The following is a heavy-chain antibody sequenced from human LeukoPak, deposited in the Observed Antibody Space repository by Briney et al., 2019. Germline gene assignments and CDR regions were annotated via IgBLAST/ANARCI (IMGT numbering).Heavy chain of an antibody. CDR3: GRKEVDSSGYFLNFDY. V-gene: IGHV1-18*01. Sequence: ASVKVSCKASGYTFTTYGISWVRQAPGQGLEWMGWISVYSGNTNYAQKLQGRVTMTTDTSTSTAYMELRSLRSDDTAVYYCGRKEVDSSGYFLNFDYWGQGTLVTVSS. J-gene: IGHJ4*02. D-gene: IGHD3-22*01. CDR2: ISVYSGNT. CDR1: GYTFTTYG.